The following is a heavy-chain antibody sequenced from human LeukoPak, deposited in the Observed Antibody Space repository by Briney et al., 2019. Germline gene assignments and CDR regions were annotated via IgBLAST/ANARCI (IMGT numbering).Heavy chain of an antibody. Sequence: GGFLRLSCAASGFTFSSYAMHWARQAPGKGLEYVSAISNNGGSTYYANSVKGRFNISRDNSKNTLYLQMGSLRAEDMAVYYCVRVSGSYGYWGQGTLVTVPS. CDR1: GFTFSSYA. D-gene: IGHD1-26*01. CDR3: VRVSGSYGY. CDR2: ISNNGGST. V-gene: IGHV3-64*01. J-gene: IGHJ4*02.